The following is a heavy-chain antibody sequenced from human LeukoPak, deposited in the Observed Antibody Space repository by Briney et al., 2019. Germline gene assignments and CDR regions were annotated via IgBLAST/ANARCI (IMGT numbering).Heavy chain of an antibody. CDR1: GFTFSSYS. CDR3: AKLAVAGTSPLGY. Sequence: GGSLRLSCAASGFTFSSYSMNWVRQAPGKGLEWVSSISSSSSYIYYADSVKGRFTISRDNAKNSLYLQMNSLRAEDTAVYYCAKLAVAGTSPLGYWGQGTLVTVSS. CDR2: ISSSSSYI. D-gene: IGHD6-19*01. V-gene: IGHV3-21*01. J-gene: IGHJ4*02.